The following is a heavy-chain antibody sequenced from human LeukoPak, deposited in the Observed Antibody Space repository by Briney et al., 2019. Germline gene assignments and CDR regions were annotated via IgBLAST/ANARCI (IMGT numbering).Heavy chain of an antibody. Sequence: GGSLRLSCAASGFTFSSYSMNWVRQAPGKGLEWVSSISSSSSYIYYADSVKGRFTISRDNAKNSLYLQMNSLRAEDTGVYYCASITMVRGVDHWGQGTLVTVSS. CDR3: ASITMVRGVDH. CDR2: ISSSSSYI. V-gene: IGHV3-21*01. CDR1: GFTFSSYS. J-gene: IGHJ5*02. D-gene: IGHD3-10*01.